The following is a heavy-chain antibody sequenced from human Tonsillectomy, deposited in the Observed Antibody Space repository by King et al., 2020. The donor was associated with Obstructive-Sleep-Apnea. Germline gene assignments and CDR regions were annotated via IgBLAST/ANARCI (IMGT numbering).Heavy chain of an antibody. Sequence: QLVQSGGGVVQPGRSLRLSCAASGFTFSSYGMHWVRQAPGKGLEWVAFIRYDGSNKYYADSVKGRFTISRDNSKNTLYLQMNSLRAEDQAVYYCAKGGLTDYADYGGWGYWGQGTLVTVSS. D-gene: IGHD4-17*01. J-gene: IGHJ4*02. V-gene: IGHV3-30*02. CDR3: AKGGLTDYADYGGWGY. CDR1: GFTFSSYG. CDR2: IRYDGSNK.